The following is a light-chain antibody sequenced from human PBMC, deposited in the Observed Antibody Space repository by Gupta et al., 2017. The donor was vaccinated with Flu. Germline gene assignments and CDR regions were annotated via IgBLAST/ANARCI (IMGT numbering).Light chain of an antibody. CDR2: EVI. CDR3: SSYTSSNSLE. CDR1: SSDVGGYNY. V-gene: IGLV2-14*01. Sequence: SITVSCTGTSSDVGGYNYVSWYQHHPGKAPKLMIYEVINRPSGVSNRFSGSKSGNTASLTISGLQAEEEADYYCSSYTSSNSLEFGGGTKLTVL. J-gene: IGLJ3*02.